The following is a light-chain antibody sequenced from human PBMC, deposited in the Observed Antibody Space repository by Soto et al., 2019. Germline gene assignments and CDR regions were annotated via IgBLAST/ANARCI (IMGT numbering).Light chain of an antibody. CDR2: EGS. V-gene: IGLV2-23*01. CDR1: SSDVGSYNL. Sequence: QSALTQPASVSGSPGQSITISCTGTSSDVGSYNLVSWYQQHPGKAPKLMIYEGSKRPSGVSNRFSGSKSGNTASLTISGLQAEDEGDYYCCPYAGSPVVFGGGINLTVL. CDR3: CPYAGSPVV. J-gene: IGLJ2*01.